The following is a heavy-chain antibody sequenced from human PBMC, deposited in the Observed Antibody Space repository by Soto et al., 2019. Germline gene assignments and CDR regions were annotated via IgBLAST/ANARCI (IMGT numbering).Heavy chain of an antibody. CDR1: GASMNTYY. CDR3: ARGRRSSGRHDGSDI. V-gene: IGHV4-59*01. J-gene: IGHJ3*02. Sequence: VKTSETLSLTCTASGASMNTYYWNWFRQPPGKGLEWIGYIYSSGSTNSNPSLKSRLTISIDTSKNQFSLKLSSVTAADTAVYYCARGRRSSGRHDGSDIWGQGTIVTVSS. D-gene: IGHD1-26*01. CDR2: IYSSGST.